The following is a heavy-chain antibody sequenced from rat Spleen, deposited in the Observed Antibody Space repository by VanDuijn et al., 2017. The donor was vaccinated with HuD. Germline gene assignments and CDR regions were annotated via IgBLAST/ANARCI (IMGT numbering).Heavy chain of an antibody. J-gene: IGHJ2*01. D-gene: IGHD5-1*01. Sequence: EVQLVESGGGLVQPGRSLKLSCAASGFTFSNYGMHWIRQAPTKGLEWVASISNTGGGLYYPDSVKGRFTISRDNAQNILYLQMNSLRSEDTVTYYCANNWELYYWGQGVMVTVSS. CDR3: ANNWELYY. CDR2: ISNTGGGL. V-gene: IGHV5-19*01. CDR1: GFTFSNYG.